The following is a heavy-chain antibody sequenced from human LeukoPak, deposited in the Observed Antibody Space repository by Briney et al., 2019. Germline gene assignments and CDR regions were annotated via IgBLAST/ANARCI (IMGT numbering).Heavy chain of an antibody. CDR2: IYYSGST. CDR3: ARRDSSGWYGNWFDP. V-gene: IGHV4-39*01. J-gene: IGHJ5*02. Sequence: SETLSLTCTVSGGSISSSSYYWGWIRQPPGKGLEWIGSIYYSGSTYYNPSLKSRVTISVDTSKNQFSLKLSSVTAADTAVYYCARRDSSGWYGNWFDPWGQGTLVTVSS. CDR1: GGSISSSSYY. D-gene: IGHD6-19*01.